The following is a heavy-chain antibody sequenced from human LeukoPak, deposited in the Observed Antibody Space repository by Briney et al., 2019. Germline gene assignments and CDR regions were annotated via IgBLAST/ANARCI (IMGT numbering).Heavy chain of an antibody. V-gene: IGHV3-23*01. CDR1: GFTFSSYA. J-gene: IGHJ4*02. CDR3: AKDSCSGTSCYRGVDY. D-gene: IGHD2-2*01. CDR2: ISGSGGST. Sequence: GGSLRLSCAASGFTFSSYAMSWVRQAPGKGLEWVSAISGSGGSTYYADSVKGRFTISRDNSKNTLNLQMNSLRAEDTAVYYCAKDSCSGTSCYRGVDYWGQGTLVTVSS.